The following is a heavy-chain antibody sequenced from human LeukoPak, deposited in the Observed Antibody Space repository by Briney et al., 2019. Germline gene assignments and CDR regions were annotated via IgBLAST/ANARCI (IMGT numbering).Heavy chain of an antibody. Sequence: SETLSLTCTVSGDSISSYYWSWIRQPPGKGLEWIVYLSYSGSANYNPSLKSRVTISVDASKNQFSLKLNSVTPADTAVYYCARGYISAGRIDYWGQGTLVTVSS. CDR2: LSYSGSA. V-gene: IGHV4-59*01. D-gene: IGHD6-6*01. J-gene: IGHJ4*02. CDR3: ARGYISAGRIDY. CDR1: GDSISSYY.